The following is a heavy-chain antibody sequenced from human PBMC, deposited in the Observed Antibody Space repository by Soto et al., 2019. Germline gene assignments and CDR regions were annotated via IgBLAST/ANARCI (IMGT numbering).Heavy chain of an antibody. Sequence: GASVKVSCKASGYTFTIYDIIWVRQAPGQGLEWMGWISTYNGNTNYAQKLQGRVTMTTDTSTSTAYMELRSLRSDDTAVYYCARGFRVAATRWWFDPWGQGTLVTVS. D-gene: IGHD2-15*01. V-gene: IGHV1-18*01. CDR2: ISTYNGNT. CDR3: ARGFRVAATRWWFDP. J-gene: IGHJ5*02. CDR1: GYTFTIYD.